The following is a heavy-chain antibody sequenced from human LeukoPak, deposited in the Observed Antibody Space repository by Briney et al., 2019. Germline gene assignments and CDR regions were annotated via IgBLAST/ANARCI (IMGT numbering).Heavy chain of an antibody. V-gene: IGHV3-73*01. CDR1: RFTFRGSA. Sequence: PGGSLTLSCAASRFTFRGSAVHWVRQASGRGLEWVAFIRSNSATTYAPSVKGRFTVSRDDLKSTAYLEMNNLRIEDTAVYYCIRVDEGSYCCVSWGQGARVTVSS. CDR2: IRSNSAT. J-gene: IGHJ5*01. CDR3: IRVDEGSYCCVS. D-gene: IGHD3-10*01.